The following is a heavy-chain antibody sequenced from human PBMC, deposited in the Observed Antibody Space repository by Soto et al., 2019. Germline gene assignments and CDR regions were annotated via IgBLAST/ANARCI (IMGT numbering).Heavy chain of an antibody. D-gene: IGHD3-22*01. CDR1: GFTFSYYY. V-gene: IGHV3-11*01. CDR3: ARDLGYYDSSGYFDY. CDR2: IDSSGSII. Sequence: PGGALRLSCSASGFTFSYYYMSWIRQSAGKGLEWISYIDSSGSIIYYADSVKGRFTISRDNAKNSLYLQMNSLRAEDTAVYYCARDLGYYDSSGYFDYWGQGTLVPVSS. J-gene: IGHJ4*02.